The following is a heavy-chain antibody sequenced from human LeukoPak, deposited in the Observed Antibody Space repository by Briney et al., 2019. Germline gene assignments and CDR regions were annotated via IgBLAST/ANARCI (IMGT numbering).Heavy chain of an antibody. CDR3: ARDSGGDCYDY. Sequence: GRSLRLSCAASGFTFSSYGMHWVRQAPGKGLEWVAVISYDGSNKYYADSVKGRFTISRDNAKNSLYLQMNSLRAEDTAVYYCARDSGGDCYDYWGQGTLVTVSS. J-gene: IGHJ4*02. CDR1: GFTFSSYG. V-gene: IGHV3-30*03. CDR2: ISYDGSNK. D-gene: IGHD2-15*01.